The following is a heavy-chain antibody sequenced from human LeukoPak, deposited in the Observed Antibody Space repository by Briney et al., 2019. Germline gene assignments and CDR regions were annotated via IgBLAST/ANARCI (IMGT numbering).Heavy chain of an antibody. Sequence: ASVKVSCKASGYTFTGYYMHWVRQAPGQGLEWMGWINPNSGGTNYAQKFQGWVTMTRDTSISTAYMELSRLKSDDTAVYYCATYGSGTPYYFDYWGQGTLVTVSS. V-gene: IGHV1-2*04. CDR1: GYTFTGYY. CDR3: ATYGSGTPYYFDY. J-gene: IGHJ4*02. D-gene: IGHD3-10*01. CDR2: INPNSGGT.